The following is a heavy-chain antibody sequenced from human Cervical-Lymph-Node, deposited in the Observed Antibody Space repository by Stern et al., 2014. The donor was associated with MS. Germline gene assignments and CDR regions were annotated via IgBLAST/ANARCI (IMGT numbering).Heavy chain of an antibody. Sequence: QVQLVQSGAEVKKPGSSVKVSCKASGGTSNIFTISWVRQAPGHGLEWMGGFIPLFGPANYAQRFRGRLTITADDSTRTGYMELSSLRSEDTAVYYCATMEDGHNFLGLDSWGQGTQVTVSS. CDR3: ATMEDGHNFLGLDS. J-gene: IGHJ4*02. V-gene: IGHV1-69*01. D-gene: IGHD5-24*01. CDR2: FIPLFGPA. CDR1: GGTSNIFT.